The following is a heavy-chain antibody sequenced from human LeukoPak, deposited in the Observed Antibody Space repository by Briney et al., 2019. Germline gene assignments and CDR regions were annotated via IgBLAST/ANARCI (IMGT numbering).Heavy chain of an antibody. D-gene: IGHD3-16*02. Sequence: ASVTVSCKASGYTSTGYYMHWVRQAPGQGLEWMGWINPNSGGTNYAQKFQGRVTMTRDTSISTAYMELSRLRSGDTAVYYCARVERVWGSYRWLFFDYWGQGTLVTVSS. J-gene: IGHJ4*02. CDR1: GYTSTGYY. CDR3: ARVERVWGSYRWLFFDY. CDR2: INPNSGGT. V-gene: IGHV1-2*02.